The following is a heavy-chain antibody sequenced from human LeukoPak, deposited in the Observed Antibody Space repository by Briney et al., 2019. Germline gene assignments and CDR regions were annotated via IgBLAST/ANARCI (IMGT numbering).Heavy chain of an antibody. CDR2: IYYSGST. D-gene: IGHD2-15*01. Sequence: SETLSLTCTVSGGSISSSSYYWGWIRQPPGKGLEWIGSIYYSGSTYYNPSLKSRVTISVDTSKNQFSLKLSSVTAADTAVYYCARQGRLACPNWFDPWGQGTLVTVSS. J-gene: IGHJ5*02. CDR1: GGSISSSSYY. V-gene: IGHV4-39*01. CDR3: ARQGRLACPNWFDP.